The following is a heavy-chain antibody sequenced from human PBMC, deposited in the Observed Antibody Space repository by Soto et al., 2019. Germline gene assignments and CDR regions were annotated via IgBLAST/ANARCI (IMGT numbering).Heavy chain of an antibody. CDR2: INRNGGST. V-gene: IGHV3-64*01. D-gene: IGHD2-21*02. CDR1: GFTFSSYA. J-gene: IGHJ4*02. CDR3: ARGGSDYYFDY. Sequence: EVQLVESGGGLVQPGGSLRLSCAASGFTFSSYAMHWVRQAPGKGLEYVSTINRNGGSTYYANSVKGRFTISRDNSKNTLYLQMGSLRAEDMALYYCARGGSDYYFDYWGQGTLVTVSS.